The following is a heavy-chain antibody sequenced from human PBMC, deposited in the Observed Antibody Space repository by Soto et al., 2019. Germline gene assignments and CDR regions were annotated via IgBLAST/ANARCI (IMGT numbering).Heavy chain of an antibody. Sequence: LSLTCTVSGGSISSYYRSWIRQPPGKGLEWVSSISSSSSYIYYADSVKGRFTISRDNAKNSLYLQMNSLRAEDTAVYYCARDLKGRAYWGQGTLVTVSS. CDR1: GGSISSYY. V-gene: IGHV3-21*01. CDR2: ISSSSSYI. CDR3: ARDLKGRAY. J-gene: IGHJ4*02.